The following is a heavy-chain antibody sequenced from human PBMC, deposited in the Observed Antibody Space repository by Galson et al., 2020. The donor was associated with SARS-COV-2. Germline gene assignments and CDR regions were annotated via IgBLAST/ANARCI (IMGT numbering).Heavy chain of an antibody. V-gene: IGHV3-11*04. CDR1: GFTGFTFSDYY. J-gene: IGHJ6*02. Sequence: GESLKISCVASGFTGFTFSDYYMAWVRQGPGKGLEWIAWISGPGVHINYADSVRGRFTIDRDNAEKTVYLQMTGLRAEDTALYYCVRFGEFFFYAMDVWGQGTAVTVSS. D-gene: IGHD3-16*01. CDR3: VRFGEFFFYAMDV. CDR2: ISGPGVHI.